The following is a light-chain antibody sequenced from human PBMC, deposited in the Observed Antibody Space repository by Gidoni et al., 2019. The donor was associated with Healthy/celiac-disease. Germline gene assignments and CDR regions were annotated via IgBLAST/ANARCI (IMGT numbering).Light chain of an antibody. J-gene: IGKJ1*01. V-gene: IGKV1-39*01. Sequence: DIQMTQSPSSLSASVGDRVTITCRASQSISSYLNWYQQKPGKAPKLLIYAASSLQSGVPSRFSGSGSGTDFTLTSSSRQPEDFATYYGQQSYSTLWTFGQGTKVEIK. CDR2: AAS. CDR3: QQSYSTLWT. CDR1: QSISSY.